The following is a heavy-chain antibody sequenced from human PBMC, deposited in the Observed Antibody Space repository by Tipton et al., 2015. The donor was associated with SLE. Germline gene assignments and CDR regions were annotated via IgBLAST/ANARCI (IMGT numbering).Heavy chain of an antibody. D-gene: IGHD4-17*01. CDR1: GVIFSTLA. CDR2: INNDGSDT. V-gene: IGHV3-74*01. J-gene: IGHJ4*02. CDR3: ARGLRGPDY. Sequence: SGVIFSTLAMSWVRQAPGKGLVWVSRINNDGSDTVYADSVKGRFTISRDNAKNTLYLQMNGLRAEDAAVYYCARGLRGPDYWGQGTLVTVSS.